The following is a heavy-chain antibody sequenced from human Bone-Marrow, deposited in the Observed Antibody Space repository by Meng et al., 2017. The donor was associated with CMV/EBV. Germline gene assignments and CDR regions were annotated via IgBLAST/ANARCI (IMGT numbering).Heavy chain of an antibody. CDR3: ARGTRAMSKYDAFDI. D-gene: IGHD5-18*01. V-gene: IGHV3-66*02. CDR2: IYSGGST. Sequence: GSPRLSCAASGFTVSSNYMSWVRQAPGKGLEWVSVIYSGGSTYYADSVKGRFTISRDNSKNTLYLQMNSLRAEDTAVYYCARGTRAMSKYDAFDIWGQGTMVTVSS. CDR1: GFTVSSNY. J-gene: IGHJ3*02.